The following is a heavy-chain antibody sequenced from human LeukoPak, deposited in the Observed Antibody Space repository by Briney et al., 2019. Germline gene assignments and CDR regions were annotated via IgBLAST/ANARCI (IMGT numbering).Heavy chain of an antibody. V-gene: IGHV4-39*06. J-gene: IGHJ4*02. CDR1: GGSISSSSYY. CDR2: IYYSGST. D-gene: IGHD2-15*01. Sequence: SETLSLTCTVSGGSISSSSYYWGWIRRPPGKGLEWIGSIYYSGSTHYNPSLKSRVTISVDTSKNQFPLKLSSVTAADTAVYYCARDSYCSGGSCYLFYFDYWGQGTLVTVSS. CDR3: ARDSYCSGGSCYLFYFDY.